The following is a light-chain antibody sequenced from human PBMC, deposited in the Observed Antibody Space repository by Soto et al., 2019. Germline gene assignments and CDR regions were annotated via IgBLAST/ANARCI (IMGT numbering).Light chain of an antibody. J-gene: IGLJ2*01. V-gene: IGLV2-8*01. CDR1: SSDVGGYNY. CDR3: SSFAGNNNLV. CDR2: EVS. Sequence: SALNQPPSASGSPGQSVTITCTGTSSDVGGYNYVSWYQQHPGKAPKLMISEVSKRPSGVPDRFSGSKSGNTASLTVSGLQAEDEADYYCSSFAGNNNLVFGGGTKLTVL.